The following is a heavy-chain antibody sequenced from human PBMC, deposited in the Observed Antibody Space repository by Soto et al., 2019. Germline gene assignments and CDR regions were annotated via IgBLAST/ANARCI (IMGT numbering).Heavy chain of an antibody. Sequence: QVQLQESGPGLVKPSETLSLTCTVSGGSINSYYWSWIRQPPGKGLEWIGYIYYSGSTKYNPSLKSRFTISVDTSKNQFSLNLSSVTAADTAVYYCARRYSSGFDYWGQGTLVTVSS. CDR2: IYYSGST. CDR3: ARRYSSGFDY. D-gene: IGHD6-19*01. CDR1: GGSINSYY. V-gene: IGHV4-59*08. J-gene: IGHJ4*02.